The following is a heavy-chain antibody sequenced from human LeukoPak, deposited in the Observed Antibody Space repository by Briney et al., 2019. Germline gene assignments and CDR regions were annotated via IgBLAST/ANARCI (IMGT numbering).Heavy chain of an antibody. D-gene: IGHD3-10*01. Sequence: GGSLRLSCAASGFTFSSYAVPWVRQAPGKGLEWVAVISYDGSNKYYADSVKGRFTISRDNSKNTLYLQMNSLRAEDTAVYYCARLVVRGAFDYWGQGTLVTVSS. CDR2: ISYDGSNK. J-gene: IGHJ4*02. V-gene: IGHV3-30-3*01. CDR1: GFTFSSYA. CDR3: ARLVVRGAFDY.